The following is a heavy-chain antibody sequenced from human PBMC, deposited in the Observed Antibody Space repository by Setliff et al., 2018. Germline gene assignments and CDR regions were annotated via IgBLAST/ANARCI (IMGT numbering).Heavy chain of an antibody. D-gene: IGHD3-10*01. CDR3: ARDPRDGSSSPMADN. V-gene: IGHV3-74*01. CDR2: INPDATTT. Sequence: GGSLRLSCAGSGFTFSSHWMYWVRQVPGKGLAWVSQINPDATTTYYADSVKGRFTISRDNAKTTLYLQMNSLRVEDTAVYFCARDPRDGSSSPMADNWGQGTLVTVSS. CDR1: GFTFSSHW. J-gene: IGHJ4*02.